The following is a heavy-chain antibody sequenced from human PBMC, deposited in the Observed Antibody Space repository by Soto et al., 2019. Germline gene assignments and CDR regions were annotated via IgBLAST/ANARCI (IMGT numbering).Heavy chain of an antibody. Sequence: SETLSLTCTVSGGSISSSSNYYWGWIRQPPGKGLEWIGSIYYSGNTYYKPSLKSRVTLSVDTSKNQFSLNLSSVTAADTAMYYCVTTAAYCSGTSCYDFDYWGQGTLVTVSS. CDR1: GGSISSSSNYY. CDR3: VTTAAYCSGTSCYDFDY. CDR2: IYYSGNT. D-gene: IGHD2-2*01. V-gene: IGHV4-39*01. J-gene: IGHJ4*02.